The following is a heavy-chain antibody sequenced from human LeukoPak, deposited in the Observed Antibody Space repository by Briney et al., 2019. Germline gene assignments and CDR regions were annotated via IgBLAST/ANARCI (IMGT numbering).Heavy chain of an antibody. CDR1: GFSFSSYG. CDR3: ANLHRAPPDY. Sequence: GGSLRLSCAASGFSFSSYGMHWVRQAPGKGLEWVSVISNSGDTTYYADSVKGRFTISRDNSKNTLYLQMDSLRAEDTAIYYCANLHRAPPDYWGQGTLVTVSS. J-gene: IGHJ4*02. CDR2: ISNSGDTT. V-gene: IGHV3-23*01.